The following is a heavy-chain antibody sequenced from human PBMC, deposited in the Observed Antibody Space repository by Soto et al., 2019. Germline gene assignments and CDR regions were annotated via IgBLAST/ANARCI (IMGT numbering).Heavy chain of an antibody. D-gene: IGHD2-15*01. V-gene: IGHV4-31*03. CDR3: ESYPVVVVPAAKYGLDV. CDR2: IYYSGNT. Sequence: QVQLQESGPGLVKPSQTLSLTCSVSGVSVSSDIYYWSWIRHQPGKGLEWIGYIYYSGNTYYNPSLGGRVTISLDTSKTHFSLRLSSVTHADTAVYYCESYPVVVVPAAKYGLDVWGQGTTVTVSS. J-gene: IGHJ6*02. CDR1: GVSVSSDIYY.